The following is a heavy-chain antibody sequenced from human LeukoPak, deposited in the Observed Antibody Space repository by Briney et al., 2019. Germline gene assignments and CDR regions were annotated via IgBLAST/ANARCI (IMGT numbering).Heavy chain of an antibody. J-gene: IGHJ4*02. V-gene: IGHV3-30-3*01. CDR3: ARGAYYYED. CDR1: GFTFSSYT. Sequence: PGGSLRLSCAVSGFTFSSYTMHWVRQAPGKGLERVAVRSHDGNNKYYADSVKGRFTISRDNAKNSLYPQMNSLRAEDTAVYYCARGAYYYEDWGQGTLVTVSS. D-gene: IGHD3-22*01. CDR2: RSHDGNNK.